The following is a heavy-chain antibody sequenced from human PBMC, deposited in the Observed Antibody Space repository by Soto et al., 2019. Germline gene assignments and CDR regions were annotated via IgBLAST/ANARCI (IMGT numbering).Heavy chain of an antibody. CDR3: ARDPLFDILNPGSGGYYYYGMDV. CDR2: IIPNFGTA. Sequence: GASVKVSCKASGGTFSSYAISWVRQAPGQGLEWMGGIIPNFGTANYAQKFQGRVTITADKSTSTASMELSSLRSEDTAVYYCARDPLFDILNPGSGGYYYYGMDVWGQGTTVTVSS. D-gene: IGHD3-9*01. J-gene: IGHJ6*02. CDR1: GGTFSSYA. V-gene: IGHV1-69*06.